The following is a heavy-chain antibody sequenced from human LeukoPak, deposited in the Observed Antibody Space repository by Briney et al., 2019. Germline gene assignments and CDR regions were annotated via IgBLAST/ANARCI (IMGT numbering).Heavy chain of an antibody. Sequence: GASVKVSCKASGGTFSGYAISWVRQAPGQGLEWMGGIIPIFGTANYAQNFQGRVTITADESTATAYMELSSLKSDDTAVYYCARGPMVRGLITYAEYFQHWGQGTLVTVSS. D-gene: IGHD3-10*01. CDR1: GGTFSGYA. CDR2: IIPIFGTA. CDR3: ARGPMVRGLITYAEYFQH. J-gene: IGHJ1*01. V-gene: IGHV1-69*13.